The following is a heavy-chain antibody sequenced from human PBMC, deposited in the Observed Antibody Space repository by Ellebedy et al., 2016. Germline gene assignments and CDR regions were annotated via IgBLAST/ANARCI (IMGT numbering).Heavy chain of an antibody. CDR3: ARDPAYSALDI. CDR2: INQGDTDN. D-gene: IGHD2-15*01. V-gene: IGHV3-7*01. CDR1: GFSFSSSW. J-gene: IGHJ3*02. Sequence: GESLKISCAASGFSFSSSWMTWVRQAPGKGLEWVANINQGDTDNNYADSVKGRFIISRDNAKNSLYLQMNSLRVEDTAVYYCARDPAYSALDIWGQGTMVTVSS.